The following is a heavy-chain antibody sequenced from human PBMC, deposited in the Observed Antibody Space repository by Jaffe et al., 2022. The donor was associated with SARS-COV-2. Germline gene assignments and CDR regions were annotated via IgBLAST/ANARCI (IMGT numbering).Heavy chain of an antibody. Sequence: QLQLQESGPGLVKPSETLSLTCTVSGRSISSTTYYWGWIRQPPGKGLEWIGSIYSGGGVFYNPSLKSRVTISVDTSTNQFSLKLSSVTAADTAVYHCARSGASASGTRKAGADFWGQGTLVTVSS. CDR3: ARSGASASGTRKAGADF. V-gene: IGHV4-39*01. CDR2: IYSGGGV. CDR1: GRSISSTTYY. J-gene: IGHJ4*02. D-gene: IGHD3-10*01.